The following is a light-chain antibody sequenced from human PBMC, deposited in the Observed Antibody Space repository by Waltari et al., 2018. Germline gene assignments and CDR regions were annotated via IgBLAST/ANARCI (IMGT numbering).Light chain of an antibody. J-gene: IGKJ4*01. CDR3: QQYHKWPFT. Sequence: EIVMTQSPATLSVSQGAGATLPCRASQRVSSHLAWYQHKPGQAPRLLINGASTRATGIPGRFSGSGSGTEFSLTIISLQPEDFAVYYCQQYHKWPFTFGGGTKVEIK. CDR2: GAS. V-gene: IGKV3-15*01. CDR1: QRVSSH.